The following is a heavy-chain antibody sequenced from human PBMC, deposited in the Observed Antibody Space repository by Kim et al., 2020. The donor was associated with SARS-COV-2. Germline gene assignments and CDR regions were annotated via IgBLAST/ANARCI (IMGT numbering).Heavy chain of an antibody. J-gene: IGHJ4*02. D-gene: IGHD1-26*01. V-gene: IGHV1-24*01. Sequence: ASVKVSCKVSGYTLTELSMHWVRQAPGKGLEWMGGFDPEDGETIYAQKFQGRVTMTEDTSTDTAYMELSSLRSEDTAVYYCATVARTEEWELLLDYWGQGTLVTVSS. CDR2: FDPEDGET. CDR3: ATVARTEEWELLLDY. CDR1: GYTLTELS.